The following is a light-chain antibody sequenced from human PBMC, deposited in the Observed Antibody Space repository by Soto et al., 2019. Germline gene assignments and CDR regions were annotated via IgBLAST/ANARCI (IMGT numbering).Light chain of an antibody. CDR1: QSVYSNY. CDR2: GAS. V-gene: IGKV3-20*01. J-gene: IGKJ4*01. Sequence: DIVWTKYPDTLSLSPGERSTLSCMASQSVYSNYIAWYQQKPGQAPRTLIYGASTRATGIPDRFSGSGSGTDFTLSISRLEPEDTAVYYCLPYFLSLTFAGGGIVDIK. CDR3: LPYFLSLT.